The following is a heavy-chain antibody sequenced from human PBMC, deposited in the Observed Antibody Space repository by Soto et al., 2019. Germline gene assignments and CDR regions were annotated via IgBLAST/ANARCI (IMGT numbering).Heavy chain of an antibody. V-gene: IGHV3-23*01. J-gene: IGHJ5*02. D-gene: IGHD6-13*01. CDR2: ISGSGGST. Sequence: GGSLRLSCAASGFTFSSYAMSWVRQAPGKGLEWVSAISGSGGSTYYADSVKGRFTISRDNSKNTLYLQMNSLRAEDTAVYYCTRDASRDSSARGWFDPWGPGTLVTVSS. CDR3: TRDASRDSSARGWFDP. CDR1: GFTFSSYA.